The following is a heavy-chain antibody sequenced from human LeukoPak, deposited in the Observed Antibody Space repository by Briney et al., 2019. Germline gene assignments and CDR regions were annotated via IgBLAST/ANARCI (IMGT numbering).Heavy chain of an antibody. V-gene: IGHV3-66*01. CDR3: ARGHYSNRL. CDR1: GFTVSSKY. J-gene: IGHJ4*02. D-gene: IGHD2-2*01. CDR2: IYIDGGT. Sequence: GGSLRLSCAASGFTVSSKYMSWVRQAPGKGLEWVSVIYIDGGTYYADSVKGRFTISRDNYKNTLLLQMNSLRAEDTAVYYCARGHYSNRLGGQGTLVTVSS.